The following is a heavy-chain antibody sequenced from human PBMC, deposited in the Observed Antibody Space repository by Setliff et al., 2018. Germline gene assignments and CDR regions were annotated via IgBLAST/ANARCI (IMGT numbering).Heavy chain of an antibody. CDR2: IWNDGSTK. D-gene: IGHD2-21*02. Sequence: GGSLRLSCVASGFTFSNYGMHWVRQAPGKGLEWVALIWNDGSTKVDGDSVKGRFTIPRDNSENTLYLPMNSLRADDTAVYYCARNWATAQHYYYGMDVWGQGTTVTVSS. CDR3: ARNWATAQHYYYGMDV. CDR1: GFTFSNYG. J-gene: IGHJ6*02. V-gene: IGHV3-33*01.